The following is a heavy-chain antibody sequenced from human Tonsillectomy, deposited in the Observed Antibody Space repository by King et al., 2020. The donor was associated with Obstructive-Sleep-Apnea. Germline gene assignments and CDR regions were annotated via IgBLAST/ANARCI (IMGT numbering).Heavy chain of an antibody. CDR1: GGSISSSNW. D-gene: IGHD6-13*01. V-gene: IGHV4-4*02. CDR3: ARSPYIAAAGTRGGGY. J-gene: IGHJ4*02. Sequence: QLQESGPGLVKPSWTLSLTCAVSGGSISSSNWWSWVRHPPWKGLEWIGEIYHSGSTNYNPSLKIRLTISVDKSKNQFSLKLSSVTAADTAVYYCARSPYIAAAGTRGGGYWGQGTLVTVSS. CDR2: IYHSGST.